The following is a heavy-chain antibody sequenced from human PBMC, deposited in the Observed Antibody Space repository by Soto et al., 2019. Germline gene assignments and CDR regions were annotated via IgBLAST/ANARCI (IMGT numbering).Heavy chain of an antibody. J-gene: IGHJ4*02. CDR1: GFAVSSYS. CDR2: ISSTTNYI. Sequence: PGGSLRLSCAASGFAVSSYSMNWVRQAPGKGLEWVSSISSTTNYIYYGDSMKGRFTISRDNAKNSLYLEMNSLRAEDTAVYYCARESEDLTSNFDYWGQGTLVTVPQ. CDR3: ARESEDLTSNFDY. V-gene: IGHV3-21*06.